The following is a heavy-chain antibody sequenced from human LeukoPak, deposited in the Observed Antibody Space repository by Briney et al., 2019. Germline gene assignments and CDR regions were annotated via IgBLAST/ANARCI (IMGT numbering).Heavy chain of an antibody. D-gene: IGHD3-3*01. CDR2: IYYSGCT. J-gene: IGHJ3*02. CDR1: GGSISSSSYY. Sequence: SETLSLTCTVSGGSISSSSYYWGWIRQPPGKGLEWIGSIYYSGCTYYNPSLKSRVTISVDKSKNQFSLKLSSVTAADTAVYYCARYGTIFGGMRAFDIWGQGTMVTVSS. V-gene: IGHV4-39*01. CDR3: ARYGTIFGGMRAFDI.